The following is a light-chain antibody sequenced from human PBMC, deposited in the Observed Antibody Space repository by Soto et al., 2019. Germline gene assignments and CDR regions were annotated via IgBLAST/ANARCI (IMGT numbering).Light chain of an antibody. CDR2: DAS. CDR3: QQYNHHRT. Sequence: DIQMTQSPSTLSASVGDRVTITCRASQSIKTWLAWYQRKPGRAPNLLIYDASSLQSGVLSRFSGSGSGTEFTLTISSLQPDDSATYYCQQYNHHRTFGQGTKVDIK. CDR1: QSIKTW. V-gene: IGKV1-5*01. J-gene: IGKJ1*01.